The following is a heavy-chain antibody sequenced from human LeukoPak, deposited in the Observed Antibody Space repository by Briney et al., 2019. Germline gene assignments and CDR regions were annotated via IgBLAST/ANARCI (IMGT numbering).Heavy chain of an antibody. D-gene: IGHD5-18*01. J-gene: IGHJ6*03. CDR1: GFTFSSYG. Sequence: GGSLRLSCAASGFTFSSYGMHWVRQAPGKGLEWVANINQDGSEKYYVDSVKGRFTISRDNAKNSLYLQMDSLRAEDTAVYYCARDAGYSYGPSYYYMDVWGKGTTVTVSS. CDR2: INQDGSEK. V-gene: IGHV3-7*01. CDR3: ARDAGYSYGPSYYYMDV.